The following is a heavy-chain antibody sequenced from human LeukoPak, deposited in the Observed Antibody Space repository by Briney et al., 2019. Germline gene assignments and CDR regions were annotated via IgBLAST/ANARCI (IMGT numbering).Heavy chain of an antibody. CDR3: AKRGYDSSGYYGYFDS. CDR1: GFTFSSYA. V-gene: IGHV3-23*01. Sequence: LAGGSLRLSCAASGFTFSSYAMSWVRQAPGKGLEWVSAISGSGGSTYYADSVKGRFTISRDNSKNTLYLQMNSLRAEDTAVYYCAKRGYDSSGYYGYFDSWGQGTLVTVSS. J-gene: IGHJ4*02. D-gene: IGHD3-22*01. CDR2: ISGSGGST.